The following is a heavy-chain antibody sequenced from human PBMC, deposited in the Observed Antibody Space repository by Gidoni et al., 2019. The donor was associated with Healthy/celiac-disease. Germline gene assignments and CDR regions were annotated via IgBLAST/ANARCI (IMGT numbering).Heavy chain of an antibody. D-gene: IGHD1-26*01. V-gene: IGHV3-33*01. Sequence: VQLVESGGGVVQPGRSLRLSCAASGFPFSSYGMHWVRQAPGKGLEWVAVIWYDGSNKYYADSVKGRFTISRDNSKNTLYLQMNSLRAEDTAVYYCASDSGSYRGSFDYWGQGTLVTVSS. CDR3: ASDSGSYRGSFDY. CDR1: GFPFSSYG. CDR2: IWYDGSNK. J-gene: IGHJ4*02.